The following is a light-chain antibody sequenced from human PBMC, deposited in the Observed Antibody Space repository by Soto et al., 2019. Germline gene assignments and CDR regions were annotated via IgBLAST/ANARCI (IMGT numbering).Light chain of an antibody. V-gene: IGKV1-5*03. J-gene: IGKJ1*01. Sequence: DIQMTQSPSTLSASVGDRVTTTCRASQSISSWLAWYQQKPGKAPKLLIYKASSLESGVPSRFSGSGSGTEFTLTISSLQPDDFATYYCQQYNSYSLWTFGQGTKVEIK. CDR2: KAS. CDR1: QSISSW. CDR3: QQYNSYSLWT.